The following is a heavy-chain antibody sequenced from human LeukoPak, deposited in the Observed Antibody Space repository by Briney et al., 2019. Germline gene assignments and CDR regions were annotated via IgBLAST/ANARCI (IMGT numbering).Heavy chain of an antibody. D-gene: IGHD3-3*01. CDR1: GGSFSGYY. Sequence: SEALSLTCAVYGGSFSGYYWSWIRQPPGKGLEWIGEINHSGSTNYNPSLKSRVTISVDTSKNQFSLKLSSVTAADTAVYYCARGPKYYDFWSGYYSGYFQHWGQGTLVTVSS. CDR2: INHSGST. J-gene: IGHJ1*01. V-gene: IGHV4-34*01. CDR3: ARGPKYYDFWSGYYSGYFQH.